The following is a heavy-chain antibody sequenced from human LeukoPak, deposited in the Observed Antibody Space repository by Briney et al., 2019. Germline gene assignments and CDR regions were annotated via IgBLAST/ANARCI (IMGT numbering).Heavy chain of an antibody. CDR2: INHSGST. CDR1: GGSFSGYY. D-gene: IGHD6-19*01. Sequence: SETLSLTCAVYGGSFSGYYWSWIRQPPGKGLEWIGEINHSGSTNYNPSLKSRVTISVDTSKNQFSLKLSSVTAADTAVYYCARVNKQWLVPTFDYWGQGTLVTVSS. V-gene: IGHV4-34*01. J-gene: IGHJ4*02. CDR3: ARVNKQWLVPTFDY.